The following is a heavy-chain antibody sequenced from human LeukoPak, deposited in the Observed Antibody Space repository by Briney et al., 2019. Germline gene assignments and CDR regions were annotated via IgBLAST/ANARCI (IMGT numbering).Heavy chain of an antibody. Sequence: GASVKVSCKASGYTFTSYNINWVRQATGQGLEWMGWMNPNSGNTGYAQKFQGRVTITRNTSISTAYMELSRLRSEDTAVYYCATHSGGYPGRWGDYWGQGTLVTVSS. CDR3: ATHSGGYPGRWGDY. CDR2: MNPNSGNT. J-gene: IGHJ4*02. D-gene: IGHD5-12*01. CDR1: GYTFTSYN. V-gene: IGHV1-8*01.